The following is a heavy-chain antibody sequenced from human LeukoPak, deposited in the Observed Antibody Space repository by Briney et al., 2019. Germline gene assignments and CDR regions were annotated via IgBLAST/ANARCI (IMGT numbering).Heavy chain of an antibody. CDR1: GFTFSSYA. CDR3: ARGLPNYYGMDV. Sequence: PGGSLRLSCAASGFTFSSYAMSWVRQAPGKGLEWVSAISGSGGSTYYADSVKGRFTISRDNSKNTLYLQMNSLRTEDTAVYYCARGLPNYYGMDVWGQGTTVTVSS. V-gene: IGHV3-23*01. CDR2: ISGSGGST. J-gene: IGHJ6*02.